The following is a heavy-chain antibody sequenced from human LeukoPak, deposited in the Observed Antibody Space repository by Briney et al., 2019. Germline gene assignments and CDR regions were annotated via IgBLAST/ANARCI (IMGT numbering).Heavy chain of an antibody. CDR3: TTPPVPGIDY. D-gene: IGHD6-19*01. CDR2: ISSSGSTI. CDR1: GFTFSDYY. J-gene: IGHJ4*02. V-gene: IGHV3-11*04. Sequence: GWSLRLSCAASGFTFSDYYMSWIRQAPGKGLEWVSYISSSGSTIYYADSVKGRFTISRDNAKNSLYLQTNSLRAEDTAVYYCTTPPVPGIDYWGQGIQVTVSS.